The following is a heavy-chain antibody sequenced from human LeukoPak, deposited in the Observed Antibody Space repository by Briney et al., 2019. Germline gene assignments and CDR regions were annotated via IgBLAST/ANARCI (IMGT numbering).Heavy chain of an antibody. CDR1: GGSISSYY. CDR2: IYYSDST. D-gene: IGHD2-15*01. CDR3: ARRSCSGGRCYYAY. Sequence: SETLSLTCTVSGGSISSYYWSWIRQPPGKGLEWLGSIYYSDSTNYNPSLMSRVTISVDTSKNQFSLKLSSVTAADTAVYYCARRSCSGGRCYYAYWGQGTLVTVSS. V-gene: IGHV4-59*08. J-gene: IGHJ4*02.